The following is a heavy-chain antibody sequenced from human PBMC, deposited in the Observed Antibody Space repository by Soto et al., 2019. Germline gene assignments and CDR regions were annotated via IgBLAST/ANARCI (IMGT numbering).Heavy chain of an antibody. J-gene: IGHJ6*02. Sequence: EVQLVESGGGLVKPGGSPRLSCAASGFTFSRYGMNWVRQAPGKGLELVSSISGLSSYIYYADSVKGRFTVSRDNAKNSLYVQMNSLRAEDTAVYYCARDPQQRLADSYYYGMDVWGQGTTVIVSS. CDR1: GFTFSRYG. D-gene: IGHD6-25*01. CDR3: ARDPQQRLADSYYYGMDV. CDR2: ISGLSSYI. V-gene: IGHV3-21*02.